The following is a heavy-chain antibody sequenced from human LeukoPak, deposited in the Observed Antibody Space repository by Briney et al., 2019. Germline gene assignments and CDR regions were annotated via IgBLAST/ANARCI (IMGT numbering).Heavy chain of an antibody. V-gene: IGHV3-11*04. CDR3: ARYYYYGMDV. Sequence: PGGSLRFSCAASGFTFSDYYMSWIRQAPGKGLEWVSYISSSGSTIYYADSVKGRFTISRDNAKESLFLQMSSLRDEDTGVYYCARYYYYGMDVWGQGTTVTVSS. J-gene: IGHJ6*02. CDR2: ISSSGSTI. CDR1: GFTFSDYY.